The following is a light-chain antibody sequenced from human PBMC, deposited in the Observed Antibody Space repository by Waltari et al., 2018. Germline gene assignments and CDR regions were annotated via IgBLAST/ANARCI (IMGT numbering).Light chain of an antibody. J-gene: IGKJ5*01. V-gene: IGKV1-9*01. Sequence: DIQLTQSPSFLSESVGDRVTITCRASQGISSYLAVYQQKPGKAPKLLIYAASTLQSGVPSRFSGSGSGTEFTLTISSLQPEDFATYYCQQLNSYPITFGQGTRLEIK. CDR1: QGISSY. CDR3: QQLNSYPIT. CDR2: AAS.